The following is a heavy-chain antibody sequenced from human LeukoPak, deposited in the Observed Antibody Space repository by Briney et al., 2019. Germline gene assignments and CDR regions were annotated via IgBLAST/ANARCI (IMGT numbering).Heavy chain of an antibody. CDR3: ARPRTGPYGDPYHFDY. Sequence: GESLKISCKGSGYSFTSYWISWVRQMPGKGLEWMGRIDPSDSYTNYSPSFQGHVTISADKSISTAYLQWSSLKASDTAMYYCARPRTGPYGDPYHFDYWGQGTLVTVSS. CDR1: GYSFTSYW. V-gene: IGHV5-10-1*01. J-gene: IGHJ4*02. CDR2: IDPSDSYT. D-gene: IGHD4-17*01.